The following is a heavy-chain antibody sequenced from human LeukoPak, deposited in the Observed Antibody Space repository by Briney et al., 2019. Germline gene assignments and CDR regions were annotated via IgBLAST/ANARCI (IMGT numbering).Heavy chain of an antibody. V-gene: IGHV3-30*18. CDR1: GFTFSSYG. CDR3: AKDRGAENDY. J-gene: IGHJ4*02. D-gene: IGHD6-19*01. Sequence: GRSLRLSCAASGFTFSSYGMHWVRQAPGKGLEWVAVISYDGRNKYYADSVKGRFTVSRDNSKNTLYLQMNSLRAEDTAVYYCAKDRGAENDYWGQGTLVTVSS. CDR2: ISYDGRNK.